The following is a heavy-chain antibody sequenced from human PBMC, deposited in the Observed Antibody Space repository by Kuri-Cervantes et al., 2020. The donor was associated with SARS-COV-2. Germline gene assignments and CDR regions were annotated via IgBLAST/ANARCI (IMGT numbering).Heavy chain of an antibody. Sequence: GESLKISCAASGFTFSSYGMHWVRQAPGKGLEWVAVIWYDGSNKYYADSVKGRFTISRDNSKNTLYLQMNSLRAEDTAVYYCARVLRYSSSWYDYWGQGTLVTVSS. CDR2: IWYDGSNK. CDR3: ARVLRYSSSWYDY. V-gene: IGHV3-33*01. CDR1: GFTFSSYG. D-gene: IGHD6-13*01. J-gene: IGHJ4*02.